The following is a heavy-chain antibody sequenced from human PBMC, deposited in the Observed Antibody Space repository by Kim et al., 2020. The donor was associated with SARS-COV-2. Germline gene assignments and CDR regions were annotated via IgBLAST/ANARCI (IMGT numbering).Heavy chain of an antibody. CDR1: GYSFTSYW. CDR2: IYPGDSDT. V-gene: IGHV5-51*01. J-gene: IGHJ4*02. D-gene: IGHD6-19*01. Sequence: GESLKISCKGSGYSFTSYWIGWVRQMPGKGLEWMGIIYPGDSDTRYSPSFQGQVTISADKSISTAYLQWSSLKASDTAMYYCARRASSPPYSSGWHQLDYWGQGTLVTVSS. CDR3: ARRASSPPYSSGWHQLDY.